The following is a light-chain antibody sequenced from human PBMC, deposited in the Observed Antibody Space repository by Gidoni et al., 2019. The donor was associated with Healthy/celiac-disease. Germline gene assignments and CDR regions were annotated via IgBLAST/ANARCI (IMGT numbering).Light chain of an antibody. V-gene: IGKV1-5*03. CDR1: QSISSW. J-gene: IGKJ3*01. CDR3: QQYNSYSRFT. Sequence: DIQMTQSPSTLSASVGDRVTITCRASQSISSWLAWYQQKPGKAPKLLIYKASSLESGVPSRFSGSGSETEFTLTISSLQPDDFATYYCQQYNSYSRFTFGPGTKVDIK. CDR2: KAS.